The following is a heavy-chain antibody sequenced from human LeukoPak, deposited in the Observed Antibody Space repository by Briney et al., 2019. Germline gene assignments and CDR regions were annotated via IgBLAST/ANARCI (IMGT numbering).Heavy chain of an antibody. CDR1: GGSISSGSYY. Sequence: SQTLSLTCTVSGGSISSGSYYWSWIRQPAGKGLEWIGRIYTSGSTNYNPSLKSRVTISVDTSKNQFSLKLSSVTAADTAVYYCARDSYFGEDYMDVWGKGTTVTVSS. V-gene: IGHV4-61*02. D-gene: IGHD2-21*01. CDR3: ARDSYFGEDYMDV. CDR2: IYTSGST. J-gene: IGHJ6*03.